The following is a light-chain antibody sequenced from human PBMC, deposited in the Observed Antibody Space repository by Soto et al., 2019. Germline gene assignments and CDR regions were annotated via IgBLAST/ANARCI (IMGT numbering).Light chain of an antibody. J-gene: IGLJ1*01. V-gene: IGLV2-11*01. CDR2: DVI. CDR3: CSYAGGYTHV. CDR1: RSDIGGYNF. Sequence: SVLTQPRSVSGSPGQSVTISCTGTRSDIGGYNFVSWYQQHPGQAPKLIIYDVIKRPSGVPDRFSGSKPGNTASLTIYGLQAEDEADYYCCSYAGGYTHVFGNGTKVTVL.